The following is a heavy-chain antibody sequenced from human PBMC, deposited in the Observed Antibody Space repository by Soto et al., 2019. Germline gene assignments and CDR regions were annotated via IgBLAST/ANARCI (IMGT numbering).Heavy chain of an antibody. V-gene: IGHV4-59*01. CDR1: GGSISSYY. J-gene: IGHJ6*02. Sequence: QVQLQESGPGLVKPSETLSLTCAVSGGSISSYYWNWIRQPPGKGLEYLGYIYYTGTTNYNPSLKSRLTFSIDTSKNQFSLKLSSVSAADTAMYYCTGTSVDTSMVVYYYGMDVWGQGTAVTVSS. D-gene: IGHD5-18*01. CDR2: IYYTGTT. CDR3: TGTSVDTSMVVYYYGMDV.